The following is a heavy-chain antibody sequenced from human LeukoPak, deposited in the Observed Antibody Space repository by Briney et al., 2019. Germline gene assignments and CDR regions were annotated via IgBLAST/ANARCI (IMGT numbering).Heavy chain of an antibody. CDR2: IKQDGSEK. J-gene: IGHJ4*02. CDR3: AREAGKIAAAGTFDY. CDR1: GFTFSKYA. D-gene: IGHD6-13*01. Sequence: PGGSLRLSCAASGFTFSKYAMSWVRQAPGKGLEWVANIKQDGSEKYYVDSVKGRFTISRDNAKNSLYLQMNSLRAEDTAVYYCAREAGKIAAAGTFDYWGQGTLVTVSS. V-gene: IGHV3-7*03.